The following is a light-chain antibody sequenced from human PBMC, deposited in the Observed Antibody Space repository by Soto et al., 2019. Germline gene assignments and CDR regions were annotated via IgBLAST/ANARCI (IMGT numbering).Light chain of an antibody. CDR1: RSDVGSYNL. V-gene: IGLV2-23*01. J-gene: IGLJ1*01. Sequence: QSVLNQPASVSGSPGQSITISCTGTRSDVGSYNLVSWYQQHPGKAPKLMIYEGSKRPSGVSNRFSGSKSGNTASLTISGLQAEDEADYYCCSYAGSSTYVFGTGTKVTVL. CDR3: CSYAGSSTYV. CDR2: EGS.